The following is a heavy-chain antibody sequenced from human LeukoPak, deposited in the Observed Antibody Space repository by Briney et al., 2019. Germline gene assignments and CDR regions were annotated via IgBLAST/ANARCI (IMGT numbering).Heavy chain of an antibody. D-gene: IGHD3-10*01. CDR3: VRGSAPRNWFDP. Sequence: PSETLSLTCTVSGGSISSSSYYWGWIRQPPGKGLEWIGSIYYSGSTYYNPSLKSRVTISVDTSKNQFSLKLSSVTAADTAVYYCVRGSAPRNWFDPWGQGTLVTVSS. CDR1: GGSISSSSYY. CDR2: IYYSGST. J-gene: IGHJ5*02. V-gene: IGHV4-39*01.